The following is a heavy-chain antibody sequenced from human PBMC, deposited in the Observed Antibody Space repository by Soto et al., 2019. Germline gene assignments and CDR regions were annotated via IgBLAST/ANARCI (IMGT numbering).Heavy chain of an antibody. J-gene: IGHJ1*01. D-gene: IGHD6-19*01. CDR2: ISWNSGSI. CDR3: AKSRWLPPPFQH. Sequence: PGGSLRLSCAASGFTFDDYAMHWVRQAPGKGLEWVSGISWNSGSIGYADSVKGRFTISRDNAKNSLYLQMNSLRAEDTALYYCAKSRWLPPPFQHWGQGTLVTVSS. V-gene: IGHV3-9*01. CDR1: GFTFDDYA.